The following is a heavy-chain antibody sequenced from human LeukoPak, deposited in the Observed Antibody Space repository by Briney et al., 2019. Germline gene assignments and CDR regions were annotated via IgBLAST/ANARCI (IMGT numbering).Heavy chain of an antibody. D-gene: IGHD6-13*01. V-gene: IGHV6-1*01. CDR1: GDSVSSNSAA. CDR3: ARVSYSSSWSLGY. Sequence: SQTLSLTCAISGDSVSSNSAAWNWIRQFPSRGLEWLGRTYYRSKWYNDYAVSVKSRITINPDTSKNQFSLQLNSVTPEDTAVYYCARVSYSSSWSLGYWGQGTLVTVSS. J-gene: IGHJ4*02. CDR2: TYYRSKWYN.